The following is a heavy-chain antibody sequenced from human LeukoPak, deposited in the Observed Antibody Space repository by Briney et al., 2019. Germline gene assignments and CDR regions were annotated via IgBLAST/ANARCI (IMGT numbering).Heavy chain of an antibody. J-gene: IGHJ4*02. D-gene: IGHD2-2*01. CDR2: INSDGSTT. V-gene: IGHV3-74*01. Sequence: PGGSLRLSCAASGFTFSSYWMHWVRQVPGKGLVWVARINSDGSTTSYADSVKSRFTISRDNAKNTLYLQMNSLRVEDTAVYYCARTQPEGYCSSTSCYYFDYWGQGTLVTVSS. CDR3: ARTQPEGYCSSTSCYYFDY. CDR1: GFTFSSYW.